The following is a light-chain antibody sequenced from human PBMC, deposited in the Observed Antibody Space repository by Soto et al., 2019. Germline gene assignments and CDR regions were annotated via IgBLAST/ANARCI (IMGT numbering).Light chain of an antibody. CDR3: SSYTSIGTVV. J-gene: IGLJ2*01. Sequence: QLVLTQPPSASGTPGQRVTISCSGSSSNIGSNSVNWYHQVAGTAPKLLIHSDNQRPSGVPDRFSGSKSGTSASLAISGLQSGDEADYYCSSYTSIGTVVFGGGTKLTVL. V-gene: IGLV1-44*01. CDR2: SDN. CDR1: SSNIGSNS.